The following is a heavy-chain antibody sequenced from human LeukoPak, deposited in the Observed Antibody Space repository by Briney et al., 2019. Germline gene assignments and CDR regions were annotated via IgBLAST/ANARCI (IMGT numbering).Heavy chain of an antibody. CDR2: ISGSGGST. V-gene: IGHV3-23*01. D-gene: IGHD3-9*01. Sequence: GGSLRLSRVASGFTFSSYAMSWVRQAPGKGLEWVSAISGSGGSTYYADSVKGRFTISRDNSKNTLYLQMNSLRAEDTAVYYCAKDRPPHSLRYFDWLLDYWGQGTLVTVSS. CDR1: GFTFSSYA. CDR3: AKDRPPHSLRYFDWLLDY. J-gene: IGHJ4*02.